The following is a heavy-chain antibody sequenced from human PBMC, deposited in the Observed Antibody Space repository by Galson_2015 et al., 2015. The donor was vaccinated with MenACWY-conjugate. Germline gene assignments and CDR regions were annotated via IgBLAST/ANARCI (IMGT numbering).Heavy chain of an antibody. Sequence: SLRLSCAASGFTFSSYAMHWVRQAPGKGLEHVSAISSNGGSTYYADSVKGRFTISRDNSKNTLYLQMSSLRAEDTAVYYCVKDLRVATIRNDWAWGQGTLVTVSS. V-gene: IGHV3-64D*06. D-gene: IGHD5-12*01. CDR3: VKDLRVATIRNDWA. CDR2: ISSNGGST. CDR1: GFTFSSYA. J-gene: IGHJ5*02.